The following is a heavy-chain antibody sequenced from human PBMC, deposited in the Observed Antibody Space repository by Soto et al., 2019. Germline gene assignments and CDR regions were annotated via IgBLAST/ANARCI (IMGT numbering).Heavy chain of an antibody. J-gene: IGHJ5*02. V-gene: IGHV4-59*01. CDR1: GGSISSYY. CDR2: IYYSGST. D-gene: IGHD6-6*01. Sequence: PSETLSLTCTVSGGSISSYYWSWIRQPPGKGLEWIGYIYYSGSTNYNPSLKSRVTISVDTSKNQFSLKLSSVTAADTAVYYRARGYSSSSPWFDPWGQGTLVTVSS. CDR3: ARGYSSSSPWFDP.